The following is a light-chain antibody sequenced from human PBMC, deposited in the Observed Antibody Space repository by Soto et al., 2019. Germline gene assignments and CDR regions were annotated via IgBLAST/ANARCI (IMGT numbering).Light chain of an antibody. CDR3: QQYNNWPPWT. Sequence: IGVTQSLATLSVSPCETASLFLSASQSAGNFLVWYQQKPGQAPRLLIYGASSRATGIPDRFSGSGSGTEFTLTINNLQPEDFAVYYCQQYNNWPPWTFGQGTKVDIK. V-gene: IGKV3D-15*01. J-gene: IGKJ1*01. CDR2: GAS. CDR1: QSAGNF.